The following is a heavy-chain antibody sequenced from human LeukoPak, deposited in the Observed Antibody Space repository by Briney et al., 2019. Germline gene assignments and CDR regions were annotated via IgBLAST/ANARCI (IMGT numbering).Heavy chain of an antibody. D-gene: IGHD3-22*01. Sequence: EASVKVSCKASGYTFTSYGISWVRQAPGQGLEWMGWISAYNGNTNYAQKLQGRVTMTTDTSTSTAYMELRSLRSDDTAVYYCARDEYYDSSGYPSFDYWGQGTLVTASS. CDR2: ISAYNGNT. V-gene: IGHV1-18*01. CDR3: ARDEYYDSSGYPSFDY. J-gene: IGHJ4*02. CDR1: GYTFTSYG.